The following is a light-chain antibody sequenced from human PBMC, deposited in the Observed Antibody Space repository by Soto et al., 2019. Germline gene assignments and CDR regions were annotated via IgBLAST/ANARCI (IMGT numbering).Light chain of an antibody. CDR1: SSDVGGYNY. Sequence: QSALTQPASVSGSPGQSITVSCTGNSSDVGGYNYVSWYQQHPGKAPKVMIYDVSKRPSGVSNRFSGSKSGNTASLTISGLQAEDEADYYCNSYTSSSTLPYVFGTGTKVTVL. CDR3: NSYTSSSTLPYV. CDR2: DVS. V-gene: IGLV2-14*01. J-gene: IGLJ1*01.